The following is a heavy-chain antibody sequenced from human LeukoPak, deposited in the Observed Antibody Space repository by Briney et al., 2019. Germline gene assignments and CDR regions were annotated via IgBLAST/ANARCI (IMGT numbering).Heavy chain of an antibody. J-gene: IGHJ3*02. CDR1: DDSFSSHY. Sequence: PSETLSLTCAVSDDSFSSHYWTWIRQPPGKGLEWIGYISYIGSTNYNPSLKSRVTISIDTSKNQFSLKLSSVTAAGTAVYYCARDLVTVTKGFDIWGQGTMVSVSS. CDR2: ISYIGST. CDR3: ARDLVTVTKGFDI. D-gene: IGHD4-17*01. V-gene: IGHV4-59*11.